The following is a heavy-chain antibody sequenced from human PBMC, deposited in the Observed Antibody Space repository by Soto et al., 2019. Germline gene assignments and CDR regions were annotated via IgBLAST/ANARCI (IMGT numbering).Heavy chain of an antibody. D-gene: IGHD3-22*01. CDR3: AREMILGPSYDY. CDR2: ISYDGSNK. V-gene: IGHV3-30-3*01. Sequence: GGSLRLSCAASGFTFSSYAMHWVRQAPGKGLEWVAVISYDGSNKYYADSVKGRFTISRDNSKNTLYLQMNSLRAEDTAVYYCAREMILGPSYDYWGQGTLVTVS. CDR1: GFTFSSYA. J-gene: IGHJ4*02.